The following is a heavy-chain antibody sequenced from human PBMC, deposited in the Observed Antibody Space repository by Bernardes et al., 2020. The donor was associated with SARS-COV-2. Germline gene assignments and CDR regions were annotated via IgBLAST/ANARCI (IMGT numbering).Heavy chain of an antibody. J-gene: IGHJ4*02. Sequence: SGFTLSKPTQTLTLTCPFSGFSLSPNGVCVSWIRQTPGKALEWLALIEWGNDKYYSPSLKTRLTISKDTPKNQVVLTMTNMDPVDTATYYCARTYHWNDGYFDYWGQGILVTVSS. CDR1: GFSLSPNGVC. CDR2: IEWGNDK. D-gene: IGHD1-20*01. V-gene: IGHV2-70*01. CDR3: ARTYHWNDGYFDY.